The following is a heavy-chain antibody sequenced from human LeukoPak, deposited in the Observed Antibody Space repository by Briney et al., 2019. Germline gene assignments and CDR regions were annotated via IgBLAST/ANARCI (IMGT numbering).Heavy chain of an antibody. D-gene: IGHD2-21*02. CDR3: ARWRYCGGDCYPSAFDI. CDR2: IYYSGST. Sequence: SETLSLTCAVSGGSISSFYWSWIRQPPGKGLEWIGYIYYSGSTNYNPSLKSRVTISVDTSKNQFSLKLSSVTAADTAVYYCARWRYCGGDCYPSAFDIWGQGTMVTVSS. J-gene: IGHJ3*02. V-gene: IGHV4-59*01. CDR1: GGSISSFY.